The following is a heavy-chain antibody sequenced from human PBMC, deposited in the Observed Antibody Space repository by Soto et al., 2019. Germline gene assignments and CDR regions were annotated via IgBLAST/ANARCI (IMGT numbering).Heavy chain of an antibody. CDR1: GFTFSNYA. V-gene: IGHV3-23*01. J-gene: IGHJ4*02. CDR2: ISGGGGGT. Sequence: EVQLLESGGALVQPGGSLRLSCSVSGFTFSNYAMTWVRQAPGKGLEWVSSISGGGGGTHYADSMKGRFTISRDNCKNTLHLEMKRLRADDTAVYNCAKGSQYEILTAHHASDSWGQGTLVTVSS. D-gene: IGHD3-9*01. CDR3: AKGSQYEILTAHHASDS.